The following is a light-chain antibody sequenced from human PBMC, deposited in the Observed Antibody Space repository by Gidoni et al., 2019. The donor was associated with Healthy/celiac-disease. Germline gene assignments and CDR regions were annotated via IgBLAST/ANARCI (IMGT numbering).Light chain of an antibody. CDR3: QVWDSSTGV. CDR1: NIGSKN. V-gene: IGLV3-9*01. Sequence: SYELTQPLSGSVALGQTARITCGGNNIGSKNVHWYQQKPGQAPVLVIYRDSNRPSGIPERFSGSNSGNTATLTISRAQAGDEADYYCQVWDSSTGVFGTGTKVTVL. CDR2: RDS. J-gene: IGLJ1*01.